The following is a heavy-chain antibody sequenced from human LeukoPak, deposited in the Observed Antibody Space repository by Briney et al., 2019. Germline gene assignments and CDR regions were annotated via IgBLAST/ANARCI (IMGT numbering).Heavy chain of an antibody. D-gene: IGHD3-10*01. CDR2: VYYSGST. V-gene: IGHV4-59*01. CDR3: ARSALDTSGSYYNPQPFEY. J-gene: IGHJ4*02. CDR1: AGSISTYY. Sequence: PSETLSLTCTVAAGSISTYYWSWIRQHTGKELVGIGDVYYSGSTNYNPSLKSRVTISVDTSKNQFSLKLTSVTAADTAVYYCARSALDTSGSYYNPQPFEYWGQGTLVTVSS.